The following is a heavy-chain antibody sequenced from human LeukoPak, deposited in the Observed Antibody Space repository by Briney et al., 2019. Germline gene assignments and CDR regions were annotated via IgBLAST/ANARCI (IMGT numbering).Heavy chain of an antibody. CDR1: GDSISTYY. D-gene: IGHD3-22*01. CDR2: MYIRGST. Sequence: SEALSLTCTVSGDSISTYYWSWIRQPAGKGLEWIGRMYIRGSTNYNPSLKSRVTMSVDTSKNQFSLKLSSVTAADTAVYYCARTMEDSSGYPFDYWGQGTLVTVSS. CDR3: ARTMEDSSGYPFDY. J-gene: IGHJ4*02. V-gene: IGHV4-4*07.